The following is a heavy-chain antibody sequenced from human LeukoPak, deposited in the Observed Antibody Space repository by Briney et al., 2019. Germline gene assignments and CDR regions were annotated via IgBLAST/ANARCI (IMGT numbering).Heavy chain of an antibody. J-gene: IGHJ5*02. CDR2: IVQDGRET. CDR3: AGGDYFGSGSARRHWFDP. V-gene: IGHV3-7*04. D-gene: IGHD3-10*01. CDR1: GFAFTHYC. Sequence: GGSLRLSCAASGFAFTHYCMHWVRQAPGKGLEWVAFIVQDGRETYYVDSVKGRFTISRDNAKNSLYLQMNSLGAEDTAVYYCAGGDYFGSGSARRHWFDPWGQGTLVTVSS.